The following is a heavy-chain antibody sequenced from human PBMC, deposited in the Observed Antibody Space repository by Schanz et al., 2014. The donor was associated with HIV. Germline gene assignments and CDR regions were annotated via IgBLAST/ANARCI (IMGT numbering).Heavy chain of an antibody. V-gene: IGHV3-30-3*02. CDR3: ANEEVPNDY. CDR2: ISYDGSNK. Sequence: VQLLESGGGLVQPGGSLRVSCAASGFTFSNYAMHWVRQAPGKGLEWVAVISYDGSNKYYADSVKGRFTISRDNSKNTVYLQMNSLRAEDTAVYYCANEEVPNDYWGQGTLVTVSS. J-gene: IGHJ4*02. CDR1: GFTFSNYA.